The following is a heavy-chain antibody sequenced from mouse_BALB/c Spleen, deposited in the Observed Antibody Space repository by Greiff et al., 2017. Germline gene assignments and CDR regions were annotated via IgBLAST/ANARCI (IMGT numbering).Heavy chain of an antibody. D-gene: IGHD2-1*01. CDR1: GFSLTSYG. Sequence: VQLQQSGPGLVAPSQSLSITCTVSGFSLTSYGVHWVRQPPGKGLEWLGVIWAGGSTNYNSALMSRLSISKDNSKSQVFLKMNSLQTDDTAMYYCAKEYGNYWFAYWGQGTLVTVSA. V-gene: IGHV2-9*02. J-gene: IGHJ3*01. CDR3: AKEYGNYWFAY. CDR2: IWAGGST.